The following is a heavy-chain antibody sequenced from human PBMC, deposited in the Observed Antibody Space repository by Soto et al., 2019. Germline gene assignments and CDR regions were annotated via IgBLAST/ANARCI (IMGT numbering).Heavy chain of an antibody. V-gene: IGHV3-11*01. J-gene: IGHJ6*02. Sequence: QVQLVESGGGLVKPGGSLRLSCEASGITFSDHYMTWIRQAPGKGLEWISYISGTAGTIYYADSVKGRFTISRDNDKTSLFLQLTSLTAEDTAVYYCARAPYYGSGTYYSYDLDVWGQGATVTVSS. CDR2: ISGTAGTI. D-gene: IGHD3-10*01. CDR1: GITFSDHY. CDR3: ARAPYYGSGTYYSYDLDV.